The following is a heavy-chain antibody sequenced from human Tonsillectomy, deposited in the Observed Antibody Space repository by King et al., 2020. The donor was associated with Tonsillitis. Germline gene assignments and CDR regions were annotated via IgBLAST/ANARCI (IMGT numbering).Heavy chain of an antibody. Sequence: VQLQESGPGLVKPSQTLSLTCTVSGGSISSGSYYWSWIRQPAGKGLEWIGRIYTSGSTNYNPSLKSRVTMSVDTSKNRFSVKLSSVTAADTAVYYCARGTVTQMYYYYYYMDVWGKGTTVTVSS. D-gene: IGHD4-11*01. CDR1: GGSISSGSYY. CDR3: ARGTVTQMYYYYYYMDV. CDR2: IYTSGST. J-gene: IGHJ6*03. V-gene: IGHV4-61*02.